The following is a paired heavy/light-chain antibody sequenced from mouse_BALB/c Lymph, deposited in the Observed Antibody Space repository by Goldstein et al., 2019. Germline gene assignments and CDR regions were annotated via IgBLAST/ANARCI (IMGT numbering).Heavy chain of an antibody. J-gene: IGHJ2*01. V-gene: IGHV1S137*01. CDR3: ARATTVVADY. D-gene: IGHD1-1*01. CDR1: GYTFTDYA. Sequence: QVQLQQSGAELVRPGVSVKISCKGSGYTFTDYAMHWVKQSHAKSLEWIGVISTYYGDASYNQKFKGKATMTVDKSSSTAYMELARLTSEDSAIYYCARATTVVADYWGQGTTLTVSS. CDR2: ISTYYGDA.
Light chain of an antibody. V-gene: IGKV10-94*01. CDR3: QQGQSYPWT. CDR2: KAS. CDR1: QNINVW. J-gene: IGKJ1*01. Sequence: DIQMNQSPSSLSASLGDTITITCHASQNINVWLSWYQQKPGNIPKLLIYKASNLHTGVPSRFSGSGSGTGFTLTISSLQPEDIATYYCQQGQSYPWTFGGGTKLEIK.